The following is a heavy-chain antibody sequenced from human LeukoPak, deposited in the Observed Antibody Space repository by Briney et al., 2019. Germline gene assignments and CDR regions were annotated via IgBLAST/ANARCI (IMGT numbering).Heavy chain of an antibody. J-gene: IGHJ4*02. D-gene: IGHD3-16*02. V-gene: IGHV7-4-1*02. CDR2: INTNTGNP. Sequence: SVKVSCKASGYTFTSYAMNWVRQAPGQGLEWMGWINTNTGNPTYAQGFTGRFVFSLDTSVSTAYLQISSLKAEDTAVYYCARDSNYDYVWGSYRYPADYWGQGTLVTVSS. CDR1: GYTFTSYA. CDR3: ARDSNYDYVWGSYRYPADY.